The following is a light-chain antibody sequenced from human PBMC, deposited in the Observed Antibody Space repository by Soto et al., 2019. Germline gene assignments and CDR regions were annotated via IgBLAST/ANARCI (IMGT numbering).Light chain of an antibody. CDR1: SSDIGGYNY. V-gene: IGLV2-14*03. CDR2: DVS. J-gene: IGLJ1*01. Sequence: QSALTQPASVSGSPGQSITISCTGTSSDIGGYNYVSWYQQLPGKAPKLIIYDVSNRPSGVSYRFSGSKSGNAASLTISGLQPEDEADDYYCSYKTTSTLYVFGAGTKLTVL. CDR3: CSYKTTSTLYV.